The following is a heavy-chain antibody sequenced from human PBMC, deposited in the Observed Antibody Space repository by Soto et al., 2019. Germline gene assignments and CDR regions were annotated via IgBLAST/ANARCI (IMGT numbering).Heavy chain of an antibody. J-gene: IGHJ5*02. D-gene: IGHD3-16*01. Sequence: GGSLRLSCAASGFSFSSYWMTWVRQAPGKGLEWVANIKQDGREKYYVASVKGRFTISRDNAKNLVYLQMDSLTPDDTAVYFCAGDGVRNGAYNFWLDPSAKATLVPVSS. CDR2: IKQDGREK. CDR1: GFSFSSYW. V-gene: IGHV3-7*03. CDR3: AGDGVRNGAYNFWLDP.